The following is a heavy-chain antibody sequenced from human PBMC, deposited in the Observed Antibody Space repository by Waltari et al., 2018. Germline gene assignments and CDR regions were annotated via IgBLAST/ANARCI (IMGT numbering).Heavy chain of an antibody. CDR3: ARSAAGTLYFDY. CDR2: ISWNSGSI. D-gene: IGHD6-13*01. J-gene: IGHJ4*02. V-gene: IGHV3-9*01. Sequence: EVQLVESGGGLVQPGRSLRLSCAASGFTFDDYAMHWVRQAPGKGLECVSGISWNSGSIGYADSVKGRFTISRDNAKNSLYLQMNSLRAEDTALYYCARSAAGTLYFDYWGQGTLVTVSS. CDR1: GFTFDDYA.